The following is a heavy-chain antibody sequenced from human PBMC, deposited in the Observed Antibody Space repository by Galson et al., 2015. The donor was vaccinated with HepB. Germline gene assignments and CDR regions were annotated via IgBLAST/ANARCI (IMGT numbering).Heavy chain of an antibody. D-gene: IGHD1-26*01. J-gene: IGHJ4*02. Sequence: QSGAEVKKPGESLKISCKTSGYSFTNHWINWVRQTPEKGLEWMGRIDPSDSNTEYGPSFQGHVTISADKSTSTVYLQWSSLRASDTAVYFCARRTWYSTTYLFDYWGQGTLVTVSP. V-gene: IGHV5-10-1*01. CDR1: GYSFTNHW. CDR3: ARRTWYSTTYLFDY. CDR2: IDPSDSNT.